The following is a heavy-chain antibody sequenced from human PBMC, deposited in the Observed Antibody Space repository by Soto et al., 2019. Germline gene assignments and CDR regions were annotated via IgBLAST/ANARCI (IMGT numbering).Heavy chain of an antibody. V-gene: IGHV4-39*01. CDR3: ARHVRSGYGDYVNWFDP. CDR2: IYYSGST. CDR1: GGSISRSSYY. D-gene: IGHD4-17*01. Sequence: ASETLSPTSTVSGGSISRSSYYWGWVRQPPGRGLEWIGSIYYSGSTYYNPSLKSRVTISVDTSKNQFSLKLSSVTAADTAVYYCARHVRSGYGDYVNWFDPWGQGTLVTVSS. J-gene: IGHJ5*02.